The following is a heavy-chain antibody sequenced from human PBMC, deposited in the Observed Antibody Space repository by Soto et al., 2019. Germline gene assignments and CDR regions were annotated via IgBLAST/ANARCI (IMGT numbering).Heavy chain of an antibody. CDR2: IYYSGST. CDR3: AILGRSLRYFDWFDYYYGMDV. Sequence: ASETLSLTCTVSGGSISSGDYYWSWIRQPPGKGLEWIGYIYYSGSTYYNPSLKSRVTISVDTSKNQFSLKLSSVTAADTAVYYCAILGRSLRYFDWFDYYYGMDVWGQGTTVTVSS. D-gene: IGHD3-9*01. CDR1: GGSISSGDYY. V-gene: IGHV4-30-4*01. J-gene: IGHJ6*02.